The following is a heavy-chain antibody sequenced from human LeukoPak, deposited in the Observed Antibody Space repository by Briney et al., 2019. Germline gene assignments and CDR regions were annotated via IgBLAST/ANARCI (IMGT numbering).Heavy chain of an antibody. D-gene: IGHD2-2*03. V-gene: IGHV1-18*01. CDR1: GYTFTSYG. CDR2: ISAYNGNT. Sequence: GASVKVSCKASGYTFTSYGISWVRQAPGQGLEWMGWISAYNGNTNYAQKLQGRVTMTTDTSTSTAYMELRSLRSDDTAVYYCARDGYCSSTSCYPAHYCYYYMDVWGKGTTVTVSS. CDR3: ARDGYCSSTSCYPAHYCYYYMDV. J-gene: IGHJ6*03.